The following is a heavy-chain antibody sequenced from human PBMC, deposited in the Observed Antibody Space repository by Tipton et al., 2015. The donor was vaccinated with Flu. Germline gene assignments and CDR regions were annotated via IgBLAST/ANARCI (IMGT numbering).Heavy chain of an antibody. V-gene: IGHV4-39*07. CDR3: AKGLDP. Sequence: TLSLTCTVSGGSISSSSYYWGWIRQPPGKGLEWIGSIYYSGSTYYNPSLKSRVTISVDKSKNQFSLRLNSVTAADTAVYYCAKGLDPWGQGTLVTVSS. CDR1: GGSISSSSYY. CDR2: IYYSGST. J-gene: IGHJ5*02.